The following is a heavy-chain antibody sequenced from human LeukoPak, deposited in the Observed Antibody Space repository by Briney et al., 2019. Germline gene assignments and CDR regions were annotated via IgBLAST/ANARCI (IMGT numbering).Heavy chain of an antibody. V-gene: IGHV1-2*04. D-gene: IGHD6-19*01. Sequence: GASVKVSCRASGYTFTCYYMHWVRQAPGQGLEWMGWINPNSGGTNYAQKFQGWVTMTRDTSISTAYMELSRLRSDDTAVYYCARDLRSGWYDYWGQGTLVTVSS. CDR2: INPNSGGT. J-gene: IGHJ4*02. CDR3: ARDLRSGWYDY. CDR1: GYTFTCYY.